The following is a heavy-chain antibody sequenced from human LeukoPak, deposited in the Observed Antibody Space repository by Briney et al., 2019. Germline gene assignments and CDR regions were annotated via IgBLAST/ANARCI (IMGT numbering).Heavy chain of an antibody. D-gene: IGHD5-24*01. V-gene: IGHV3-11*01. CDR1: GFTFSDYY. CDR3: AREPKHGYKPGFDY. Sequence: GGSLRLSWAASGFTFSDYYMSWVRQAPGKGLEWVSYISSSGSTIYYADSVKGRFTISRDNAKNSLYLQMNSLRAEDTAVYYCAREPKHGYKPGFDYWGQGTLVTVSS. CDR2: ISSSGSTI. J-gene: IGHJ4*02.